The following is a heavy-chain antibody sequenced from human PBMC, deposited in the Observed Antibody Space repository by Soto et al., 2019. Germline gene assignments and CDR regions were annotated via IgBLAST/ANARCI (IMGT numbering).Heavy chain of an antibody. CDR2: ISDSGGTT. Sequence: VQLLESGGGLIQPGGSLRLSCAASGFAFSRYAMNWVRQAPGKGLKWVSLISDSGGTTYYADSVKGRFTISRDNSKNTVYLQMDSLRAEDTAVYYCAKDRSPSRYWYFVLGGRGTLVTVSS. J-gene: IGHJ2*01. CDR1: GFAFSRYA. V-gene: IGHV3-23*01. CDR3: AKDRSPSRYWYFVL. D-gene: IGHD3-16*02.